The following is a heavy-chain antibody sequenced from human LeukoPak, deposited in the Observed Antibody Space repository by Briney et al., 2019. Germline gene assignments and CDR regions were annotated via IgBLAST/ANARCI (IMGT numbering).Heavy chain of an antibody. V-gene: IGHV3-21*01. D-gene: IGHD1-20*01. CDR1: GFTFSTFA. CDR3: ARATYNWNPGALDY. Sequence: GGSLRLSCEASGFTFSTFAMIWVRQPPGKGLEWVSSIFPSGGEIHYADSVKGRFTISRDNAKNSLYLQMNSLRAEDTAVYYCARATYNWNPGALDYWGQGTLVTVSS. CDR2: IFPSGGEI. J-gene: IGHJ4*02.